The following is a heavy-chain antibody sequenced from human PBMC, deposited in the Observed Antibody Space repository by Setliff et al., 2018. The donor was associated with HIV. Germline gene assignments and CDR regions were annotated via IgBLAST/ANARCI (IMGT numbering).Heavy chain of an antibody. D-gene: IGHD3-3*01. V-gene: IGHV4-59*08. CDR2: VFYNGDT. CDR3: ARQMTIPGVAVTPVDY. CDR1: GGSIRSYY. Sequence: SETLSLTCTVSGGSIRSYYWSWIRQSPGKGLAWIGYVFYNGDTAYNPSLKSRLTISVDTSKSQFALKLTSVTAADTAVYYCARQMTIPGVAVTPVDYWGQGSLVTVSS. J-gene: IGHJ4*02.